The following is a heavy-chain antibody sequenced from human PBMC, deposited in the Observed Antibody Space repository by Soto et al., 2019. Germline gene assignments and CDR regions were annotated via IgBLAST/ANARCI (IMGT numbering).Heavy chain of an antibody. V-gene: IGHV3-23*01. D-gene: IGHD3-10*01. Sequence: EVQLLESGGGLVQPGGSLRLSCAASGFTFSNYAMSWVRQAPGKGLEWVSASGGSSGNTYYADSLKGRFTISRDNSKNSLFLQMTSLRADDTALYYCAKEDRSGGYVDYWGQGTLVTVSS. CDR3: AKEDRSGGYVDY. CDR2: SGGSSGNT. J-gene: IGHJ4*02. CDR1: GFTFSNYA.